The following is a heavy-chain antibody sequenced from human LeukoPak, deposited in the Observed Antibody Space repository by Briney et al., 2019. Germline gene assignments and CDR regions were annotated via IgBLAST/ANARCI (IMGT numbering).Heavy chain of an antibody. CDR2: MHYSGST. D-gene: IGHD3-22*01. V-gene: IGHV4-30-4*01. CDR3: ARPYYYDSRIDP. CDR1: GGSISSGDYY. J-gene: IGHJ5*02. Sequence: SQTLSLTCTVSGGSISSGDYYWSWIRQPPGKGLEWIAYMHYSGSTYYNPSLKSRVTMSADTSKNQPSLKLSSVTAADTAVYYCARPYYYDSRIDPWGQGILVTVSS.